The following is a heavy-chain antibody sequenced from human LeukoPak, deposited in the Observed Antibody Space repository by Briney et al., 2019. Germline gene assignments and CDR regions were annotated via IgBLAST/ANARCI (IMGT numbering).Heavy chain of an antibody. D-gene: IGHD2-2*01. V-gene: IGHV4-39*01. CDR1: GGSISSSSYY. CDR2: IYYSGST. CDR3: ARHPYCSSVTCNLRDAFDI. Sequence: SETLSLTCTVSGGSISSSSYYWGWLRQPPGKGLERIGSIYYSGSTNQKPSLKSRVTISIDTSKNQFALKLSSVTAADTAVYYCARHPYCSSVTCNLRDAFDIWGQGTMVAVSS. J-gene: IGHJ3*02.